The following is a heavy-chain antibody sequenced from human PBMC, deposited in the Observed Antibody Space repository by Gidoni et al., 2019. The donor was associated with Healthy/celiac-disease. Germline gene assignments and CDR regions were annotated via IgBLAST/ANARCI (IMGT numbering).Heavy chain of an antibody. Sequence: QVQLVQSGAEVKKPGASVKVSCKASGYTFTSYGISWVRQAPGQGLEWMGWISAYNGNTNYAQKLQGRVTMTTDTSTSTAYMELRSLRSDDTAVYYCARDLPMGTTEMPQYWYFDLWGRGTLVTVSS. D-gene: IGHD1-7*01. CDR2: ISAYNGNT. CDR3: ARDLPMGTTEMPQYWYFDL. CDR1: GYTFTSYG. J-gene: IGHJ2*01. V-gene: IGHV1-18*01.